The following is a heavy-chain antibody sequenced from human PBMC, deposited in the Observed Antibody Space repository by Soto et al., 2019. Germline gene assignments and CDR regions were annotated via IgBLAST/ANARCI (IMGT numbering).Heavy chain of an antibody. CDR2: IIPSCGST. Sequence: QVQLVQSGAEVRKPGSSVKVSCKASGGTFSNSAITWVRQAPGQGLEWVGGIIPSCGSTNYAQKFQGRVTITADESTCTASVELSSLPSEDTAADYCARAGVLRSDFWSGRSGGGWFDPWGQGTLVTVSS. CDR3: ARAGVLRSDFWSGRSGGGWFDP. D-gene: IGHD3-3*01. J-gene: IGHJ5*02. V-gene: IGHV1-69*12. CDR1: GGTFSNSA.